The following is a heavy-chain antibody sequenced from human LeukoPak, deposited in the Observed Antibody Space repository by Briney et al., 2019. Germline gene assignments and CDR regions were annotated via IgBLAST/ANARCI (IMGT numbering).Heavy chain of an antibody. V-gene: IGHV1-2*04. Sequence: ASVKVSCKASGYTFTGYYMHWVRQAPGQGLEWMGWINPNSGGTNYARKFQGWVTMTRDTSISTAYMELSRLRSDDTAVYYCARADILTGPLDYWGQGTLVTVSS. D-gene: IGHD3-9*01. CDR2: INPNSGGT. CDR3: ARADILTGPLDY. CDR1: GYTFTGYY. J-gene: IGHJ4*02.